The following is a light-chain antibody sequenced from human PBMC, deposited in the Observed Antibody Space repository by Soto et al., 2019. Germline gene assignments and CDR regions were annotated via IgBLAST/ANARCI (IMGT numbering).Light chain of an antibody. J-gene: IGKJ2*01. CDR2: AAS. CDR1: QGIGNY. CDR3: HQYDAGPYT. Sequence: DIQMTQSPSSLSASVGDRVTITCRASQGIGNYLAWHQQKPGKVPKLLIYAASTLQSGVPSRFSGSGSGTDFTLTISSLQSEDFAVYHCHQYDAGPYTFGQGTKVDIK. V-gene: IGKV1-27*01.